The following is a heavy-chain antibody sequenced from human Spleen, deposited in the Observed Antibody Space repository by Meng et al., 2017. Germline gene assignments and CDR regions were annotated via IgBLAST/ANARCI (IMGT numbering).Heavy chain of an antibody. Sequence: QVQLQESGPGLVKPSETLSLTCAVSGGSISSDTWWSWVRQPPGKGLEWIGEIYHTGSTNYNPSLKSRVTMSVDKSNNQFSLKLSSVTAADTAVYYCARGIRGYSYAYDYWGQGTLVTVSS. J-gene: IGHJ4*02. CDR3: ARGIRGYSYAYDY. CDR2: IYHTGST. CDR1: GGSISSDTW. D-gene: IGHD5-18*01. V-gene: IGHV4-4*02.